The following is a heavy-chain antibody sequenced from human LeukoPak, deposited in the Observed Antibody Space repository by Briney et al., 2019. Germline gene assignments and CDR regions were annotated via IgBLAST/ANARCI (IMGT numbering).Heavy chain of an antibody. D-gene: IGHD3-10*01. CDR1: GGSLSGYY. Sequence: SETLSLPCAVYGGSLSGYYWSWIRQPPGKGLEWIGEINHSGSTNYNPSLKSRVTISVDTSKNQFSLKLSSVTAADTAVYYCARGLWFGELYFDYWGQGTLVTVSS. J-gene: IGHJ4*02. V-gene: IGHV4-34*01. CDR3: ARGLWFGELYFDY. CDR2: INHSGST.